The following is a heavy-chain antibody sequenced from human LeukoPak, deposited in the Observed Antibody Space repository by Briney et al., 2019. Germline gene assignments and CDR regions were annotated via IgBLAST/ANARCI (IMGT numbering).Heavy chain of an antibody. CDR2: IYYSGST. D-gene: IGHD1-1*01. CDR3: ARRVGISRFDY. CDR1: GGSISSYY. Sequence: SETLSLTCTASGGSISSYYWSWIRQPPGKGLEWIGYIYYSGSTNYNPSLKSRVTISVDTSKNQFSLKLSSVTAAGTAVYYRARRVGISRFDYWGQGTLVTVSS. J-gene: IGHJ4*02. V-gene: IGHV4-59*08.